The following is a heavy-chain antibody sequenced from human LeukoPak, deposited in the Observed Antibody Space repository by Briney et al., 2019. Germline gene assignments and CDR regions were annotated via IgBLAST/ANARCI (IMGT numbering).Heavy chain of an antibody. V-gene: IGHV3-21*01. Sequence: GGSLRLSCAASGFTFSSYSMNWVRQAPGKGLECVSSISSSSSYIYYADSVKGRFTISRDNAKNSLYLQMNSLRAEDTAVYYCARDQDIVVVPAARIDYWGQGTLVTVSS. D-gene: IGHD2-2*01. CDR3: ARDQDIVVVPAARIDY. J-gene: IGHJ4*02. CDR1: GFTFSSYS. CDR2: ISSSSSYI.